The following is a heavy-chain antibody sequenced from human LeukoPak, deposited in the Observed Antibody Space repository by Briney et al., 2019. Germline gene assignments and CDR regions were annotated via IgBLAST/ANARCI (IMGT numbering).Heavy chain of an antibody. D-gene: IGHD6-19*01. CDR3: ARVPGIAVYMDV. CDR1: GFTFSSYG. V-gene: IGHV3-30*02. J-gene: IGHJ6*03. CDR2: IQYDGSNK. Sequence: GGSLRLSCAASGFTFSSYGMHWVRQAPGKGLEWVAFIQYDGSNKYYADSVKGRFTISRDNAKNSLYLQMNSLRAEDTAVYYCARVPGIAVYMDVWGKGTTVTISS.